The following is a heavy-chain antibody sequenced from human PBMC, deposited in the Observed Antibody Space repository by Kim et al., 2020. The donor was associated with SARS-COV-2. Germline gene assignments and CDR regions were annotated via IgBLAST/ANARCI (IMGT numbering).Heavy chain of an antibody. Sequence: SGTLSLTCAVYGGSFSGYYWSWIRQPPGKGLEWIGEINHSGSTNYNPSLKSRVTISVDTSKNQFSLKLSSVTAADTAVYYCARDGPSDGGNSPWGQGTLVTVSS. V-gene: IGHV4-34*01. D-gene: IGHD2-21*02. CDR3: ARDGPSDGGNSP. CDR2: INHSGST. CDR1: GGSFSGYY. J-gene: IGHJ5*02.